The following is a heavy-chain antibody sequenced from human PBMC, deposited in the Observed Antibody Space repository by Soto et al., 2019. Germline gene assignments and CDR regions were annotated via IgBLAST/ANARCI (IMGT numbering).Heavy chain of an antibody. CDR3: ARGKLVGATSSGY. Sequence: PSETLSLTCAVYGGSFSGYYWSWIRQPPGKGLEWIGEINHSGSTNYNPSLKSRVTISVDTSKNQFSLKLSSVTAADTAVYYCARGKLVGATSSGYRAQGTPVTVSS. J-gene: IGHJ4*02. V-gene: IGHV4-34*01. CDR1: GGSFSGYY. CDR2: INHSGST. D-gene: IGHD1-26*01.